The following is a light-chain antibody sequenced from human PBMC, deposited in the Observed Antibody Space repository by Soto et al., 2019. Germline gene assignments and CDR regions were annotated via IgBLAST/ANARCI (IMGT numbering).Light chain of an antibody. V-gene: IGLV2-14*01. CDR3: SSYTSSSTLVV. CDR2: DVS. Sequence: QSALTQPASVSGSPGQSITISCTGTSSDVGGYNYVSWYQQHPGKAPKLMIYDVSNRPSGVSNRFSGSKSGNTASLNISGLQADDEADYYCSSYTSSSTLVVFGGGTKVTVL. J-gene: IGLJ2*01. CDR1: SSDVGGYNY.